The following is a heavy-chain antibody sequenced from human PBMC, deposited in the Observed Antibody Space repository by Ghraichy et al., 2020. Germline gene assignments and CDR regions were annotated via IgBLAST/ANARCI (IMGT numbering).Heavy chain of an antibody. J-gene: IGHJ4*02. CDR3: ANLNNQDIVEVSGAMGVDY. Sequence: GGSLRLSCVASGFTFSSYAMSWVRQAPGKGLEWVSSISARGVTAYYADSVKGRFTISRDNSKNTLYLQLNSLRAEDTAVFYCANLNNQDIVEVSGAMGVDYWGRGTLVTVS. V-gene: IGHV3-23*01. CDR1: GFTFSSYA. D-gene: IGHD2-2*01. CDR2: ISARGVTA.